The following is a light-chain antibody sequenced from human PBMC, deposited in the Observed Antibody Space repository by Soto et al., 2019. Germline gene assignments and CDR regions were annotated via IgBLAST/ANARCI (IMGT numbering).Light chain of an antibody. CDR2: GAS. CDR1: QSVSSY. CDR3: QQYGSSPYT. Sequence: DIVLTQSPGTMPLSPGERATLSCRASQSVSSYLAWYQQKPGQAPRLLIYGASSRATGIPDRFSGSGSGTDFTLTISRLEPEDFAVYYCQQYGSSPYTFGQGTKLEIK. V-gene: IGKV3-20*01. J-gene: IGKJ2*01.